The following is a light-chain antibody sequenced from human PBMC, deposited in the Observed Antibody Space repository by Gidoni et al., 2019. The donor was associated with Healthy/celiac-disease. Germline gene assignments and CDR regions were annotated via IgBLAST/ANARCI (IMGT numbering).Light chain of an antibody. J-gene: IGKJ1*01. V-gene: IGKV1-39*01. CDR2: AAS. Sequence: DIQMTQSPSSLSASVGDRVTITCRASQSINRFLNWFQWKPGKAPKLLIYAASSLQSGVPSRFSGSGSGTDFTLTISSLQPEDFATYYCQQSYSNPPTFGQXTKVE. CDR3: QQSYSNPPT. CDR1: QSINRF.